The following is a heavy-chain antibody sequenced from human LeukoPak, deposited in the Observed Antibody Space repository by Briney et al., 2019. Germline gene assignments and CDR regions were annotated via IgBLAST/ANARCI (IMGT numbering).Heavy chain of an antibody. CDR1: GGSFSGYY. V-gene: IGHV4-34*01. CDR3: AKRAGFIAVAGAIDY. D-gene: IGHD6-19*01. Sequence: PSETLSLTCAVYGGSFSGYYWSWIRQPPGKGREWRGEINHSGSTNYNPSLKSRVTITVDSSKTQSSPKLSSVTAADTAVYYCAKRAGFIAVAGAIDYWGQGTLVTVSS. CDR2: INHSGST. J-gene: IGHJ4*02.